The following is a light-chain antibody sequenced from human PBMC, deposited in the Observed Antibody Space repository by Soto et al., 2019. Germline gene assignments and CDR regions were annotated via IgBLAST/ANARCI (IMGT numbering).Light chain of an antibody. V-gene: IGKV3-15*01. J-gene: IGKJ2*01. CDR1: QSVSSN. CDR2: GAS. Sequence: EIVMTQSPATLPVSPGERATLSCRASQSVSSNLAWYQQKPGQAPRLLIYGASTRATGIPARFSGSGSGTEFTLTISSLQSEDFAVYYCQQYDNWPGYTFGQGTKLEIK. CDR3: QQYDNWPGYT.